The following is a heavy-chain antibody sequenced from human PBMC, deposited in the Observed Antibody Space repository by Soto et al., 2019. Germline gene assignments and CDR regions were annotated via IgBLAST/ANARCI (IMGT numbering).Heavy chain of an antibody. CDR1: GFTFTDFY. CDR3: AGWGGHDYNY. J-gene: IGHJ4*02. V-gene: IGHV3-7*03. D-gene: IGHD4-4*01. CDR2: IRPDGTET. Sequence: EVQLVQSGGGLVQPGGSLRLSCVGSGFTFTDFYMNWVRQAPGKGLEWVANIRPDGTETNYVESVRGRFTTSRDNAKNSLFLQMKSLRADDTALYYGAGWGGHDYNYWGQGILVTVSS.